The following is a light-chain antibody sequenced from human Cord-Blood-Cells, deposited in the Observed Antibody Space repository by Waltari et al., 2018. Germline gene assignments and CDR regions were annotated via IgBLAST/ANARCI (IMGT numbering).Light chain of an antibody. CDR3: CSYAGSYTYV. CDR2: DVS. CDR1: RRHVGCFQY. V-gene: IGLV2-11*01. Sequence: HSPLPQPRSVSGSPGQSVTISCTHTRRHVGCFQYVPWHQQHPGKAPKLMMYDVSKRPSGVPDRFSGSKSGNTASLTISGLQAEDEADYYCCSYAGSYTYVFGTGTKVTVL. J-gene: IGLJ1*01.